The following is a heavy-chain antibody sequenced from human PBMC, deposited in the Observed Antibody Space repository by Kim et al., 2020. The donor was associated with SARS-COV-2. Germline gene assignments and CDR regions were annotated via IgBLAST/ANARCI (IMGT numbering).Heavy chain of an antibody. V-gene: IGHV3-30*18. J-gene: IGHJ4*02. CDR2: ISYGGSNK. CDR3: AKDWGDYGDYGDY. CDR1: GFTFSSYG. D-gene: IGHD4-17*01. Sequence: GGSLRLSCAASGFTFSSYGMHWVRQAPGKGLEWVAVISYGGSNKYYADSVKGRFTISRDNSKNTLYLQMNSLRAEDTAVYYCAKDWGDYGDYGDYWGQGTLVTVSS.